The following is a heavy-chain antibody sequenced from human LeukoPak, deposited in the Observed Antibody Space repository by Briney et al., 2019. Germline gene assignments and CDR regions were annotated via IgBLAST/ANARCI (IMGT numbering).Heavy chain of an antibody. Sequence: ASVKVSCKASGYTFTSYAMHWVRQAPGQRLEWMGWINAGNGNTKYSQKFQGRVTITRDTSASTAYMELNSLRSEDTAVYYCARDWGTYCSSTSCYQHHYGDYHLRWFDPWGQGTLVTVSS. CDR1: GYTFTSYA. CDR2: INAGNGNT. J-gene: IGHJ5*02. CDR3: ARDWGTYCSSTSCYQHHYGDYHLRWFDP. D-gene: IGHD2-2*01. V-gene: IGHV1-3*01.